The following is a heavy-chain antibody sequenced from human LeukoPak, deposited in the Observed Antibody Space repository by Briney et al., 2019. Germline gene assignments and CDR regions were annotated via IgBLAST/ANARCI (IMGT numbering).Heavy chain of an antibody. D-gene: IGHD2-2*02. Sequence: GASVKVSCKVSGYTLTELFMHWVRQAPGKGLEWMGGFDPEDGETIYAQKFQGRVTMTEDTSTDTAYMELSSLRSEDTAVYYCATFYCSSTSCYIDYYYGVDVWGQGTTVTVSS. CDR1: GYTLTELF. CDR3: ATFYCSSTSCYIDYYYGVDV. V-gene: IGHV1-24*01. J-gene: IGHJ6*02. CDR2: FDPEDGET.